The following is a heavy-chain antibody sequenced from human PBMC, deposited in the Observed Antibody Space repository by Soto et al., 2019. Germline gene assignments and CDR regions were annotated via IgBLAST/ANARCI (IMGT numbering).Heavy chain of an antibody. D-gene: IGHD4-17*01. J-gene: IGHJ6*02. CDR1: GYSFTSYW. V-gene: IGHV5-10-1*01. Sequence: EVQLVQSGTEVKKPGESLRISCKGSGYSFTSYWVTWVRQIPGKGLEWMGRIDPSDSYTNYNPPFQGHVTISVDKSISTAYLQWSSLKASDTAMYYCARLYGGNSGMDVWGQGTTVTVSS. CDR3: ARLYGGNSGMDV. CDR2: IDPSDSYT.